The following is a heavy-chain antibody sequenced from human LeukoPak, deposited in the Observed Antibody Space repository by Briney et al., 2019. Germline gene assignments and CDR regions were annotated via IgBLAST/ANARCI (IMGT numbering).Heavy chain of an antibody. Sequence: GGSLRLSCAASGFTFSSYGMHWVRQAPGKGLEWVAFIRYDGSNKYYADSVKGRFTISRDNSKNTLYLQMNSLRAEDTAVYYCAKDYSKTSYYGSGTYYRPNWFDAWGQGTLVTVSS. CDR2: IRYDGSNK. CDR3: AKDYSKTSYYGSGTYYRPNWFDA. V-gene: IGHV3-30*02. J-gene: IGHJ5*02. CDR1: GFTFSSYG. D-gene: IGHD3-10*01.